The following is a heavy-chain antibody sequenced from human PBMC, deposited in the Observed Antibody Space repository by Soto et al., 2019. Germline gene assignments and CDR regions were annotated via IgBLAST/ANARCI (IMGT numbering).Heavy chain of an antibody. CDR2: ITVGNGNT. CDR3: ARGVYDSSGYHHRHFDY. D-gene: IGHD3-22*01. V-gene: IGHV1-3*01. CDR1: GYTFISYG. J-gene: IGHJ4*02. Sequence: ASVKVSCKASGYTFISYGMHWVRHAPGQRLEWMGWITVGNGNTKYSQKFQGRVTITRDTSASTAHMELSSLRSEDTAVYYCARGVYDSSGYHHRHFDYWGQGTLVTVSS.